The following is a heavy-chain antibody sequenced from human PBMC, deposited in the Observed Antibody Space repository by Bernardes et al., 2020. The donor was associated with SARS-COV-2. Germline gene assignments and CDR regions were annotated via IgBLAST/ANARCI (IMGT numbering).Heavy chain of an antibody. CDR1: GYTFTGYY. CDR2: INPNSGGT. V-gene: IGHV1-2*02. J-gene: IGHJ6*02. Sequence: ASVKVSCKASGYTFTGYYIHWVRQAPGQGLEWMGWINPNSGGTIYAQKFQGRVTMTRDTSISTAYMELSRLRSDDTAMYYCALPPSNYDRYGMDVWGQGTPVTV. CDR3: ALPPSNYDRYGMDV. D-gene: IGHD3-22*01.